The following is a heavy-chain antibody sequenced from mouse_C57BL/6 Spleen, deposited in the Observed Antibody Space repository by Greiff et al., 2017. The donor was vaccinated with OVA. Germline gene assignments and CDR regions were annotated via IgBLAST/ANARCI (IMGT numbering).Heavy chain of an antibody. Sequence: QVQLQQSGPELVKPGASVKISCKASGYAFSSSWMNWVKQRPGKGLEWIGRIYPGDGDTNYNGKFKGKATLTADKSSSTAYMQLSSLTSEDSAVYFCARSPSTVADYYAMDYWGQGTSVTVSS. CDR1: GYAFSSSW. CDR2: IYPGDGDT. CDR3: ARSPSTVADYYAMDY. D-gene: IGHD1-1*01. V-gene: IGHV1-82*01. J-gene: IGHJ4*01.